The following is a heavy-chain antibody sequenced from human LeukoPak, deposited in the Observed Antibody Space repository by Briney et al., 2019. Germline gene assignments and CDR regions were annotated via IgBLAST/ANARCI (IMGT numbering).Heavy chain of an antibody. V-gene: IGHV4-59*01. CDR1: GGSISSYY. D-gene: IGHD2-15*01. CDR2: IHYSGST. CDR3: ARTVLLPWYAFGI. J-gene: IGHJ3*02. Sequence: PSETLSLTCTVSGGSISSYYWSWIRQPPGKGLEWIVYIHYSGSTNYNPSLKSRVTISADTFKNQFSLMLSSVTTADTAVYYCARTVLLPWYAFGIWGQGTMVTVSS.